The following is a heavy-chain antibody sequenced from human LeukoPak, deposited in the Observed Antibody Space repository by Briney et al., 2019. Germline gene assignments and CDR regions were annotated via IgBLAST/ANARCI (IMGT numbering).Heavy chain of an antibody. J-gene: IGHJ5*02. V-gene: IGHV4-34*01. CDR2: INHSGST. Sequence: SETLSLTCAVYGGSFSGYYWSWLRQPPGKGLEWIGEINHSGSTNYNPSLKSRVTISVDTSKNQFSLKLSSVTAADTAVYYCARGGVAVAGTHWFDPWGQGTLVTVSS. CDR3: ARGGVAVAGTHWFDP. D-gene: IGHD6-19*01. CDR1: GGSFSGYY.